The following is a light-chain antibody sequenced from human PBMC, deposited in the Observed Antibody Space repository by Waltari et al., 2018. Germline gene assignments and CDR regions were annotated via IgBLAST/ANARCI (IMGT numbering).Light chain of an antibody. Sequence: DVVLPQSPLPLPVTRGQSASISCRSRQSLVHSNGNTYLNWFNQRPGQSPRRLIYFVSNRDSGVPARFSGSGSDTDFTLKINRVEAEDVGIYYCLQGTHWPPHTFGQGTKVEI. J-gene: IGKJ2*01. V-gene: IGKV2-30*02. CDR3: LQGTHWPPHT. CDR1: QSLVHSNGNTY. CDR2: FVS.